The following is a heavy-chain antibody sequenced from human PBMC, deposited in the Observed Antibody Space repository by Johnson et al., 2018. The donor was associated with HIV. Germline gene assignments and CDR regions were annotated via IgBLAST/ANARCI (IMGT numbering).Heavy chain of an antibody. CDR1: GFTVSSNY. CDR2: IYSGGST. J-gene: IGHJ3*02. V-gene: IGHV3-66*02. CDR3: AKDAYDYGDYGAFDI. Sequence: VRLVESGGGLVQPGGSLRLSCAASGFTVSSNYMSWVRQAPGKGLEWVSVIYSGGSTYYADSVKGRFTISRDNSKNTMYLQMNSLRAEDTAVYYCAKDAYDYGDYGAFDIWGQGTMVTVSS. D-gene: IGHD4-17*01.